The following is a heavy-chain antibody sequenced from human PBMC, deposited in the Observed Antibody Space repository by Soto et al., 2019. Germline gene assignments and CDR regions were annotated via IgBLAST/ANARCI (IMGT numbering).Heavy chain of an antibody. J-gene: IGHJ5*02. Sequence: PGGSLRLSGGASGFTFSSFFMHWVRQVPGEGLEWVSRISGDGGTISYADSVKGRFTISGDNAKNTLYLQMNSLRDEDTAVYYCARTYVRGIAAFDPWGQGT. CDR3: ARTYVRGIAAFDP. CDR2: ISGDGGTI. V-gene: IGHV3-74*01. CDR1: GFTFSSFF. D-gene: IGHD3-10*02.